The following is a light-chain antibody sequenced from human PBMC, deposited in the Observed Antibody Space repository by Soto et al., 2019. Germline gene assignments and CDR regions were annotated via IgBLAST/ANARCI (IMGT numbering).Light chain of an antibody. CDR1: QSISSNF. J-gene: IGKJ1*01. CDR2: GAS. Sequence: IVLTQSPGTLSLSPGERATLSCKSSQSISSNFLAWYQQKRGQAPRLLIHGASNRATGIPDRFSGSGSGTDCTLTITRLEPEDVAVYYCQQYGGSPRTLGQGTKVDIK. V-gene: IGKV3-20*01. CDR3: QQYGGSPRT.